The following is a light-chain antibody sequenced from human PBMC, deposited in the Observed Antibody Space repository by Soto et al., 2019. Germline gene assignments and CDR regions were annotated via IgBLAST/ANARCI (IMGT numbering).Light chain of an antibody. Sequence: DIQMTQSPSSLSASVGDRVTITCRASQSISSYLNWYQQKPGKAPKLLIYAASSLQSGVTSRFSGSGSGTDVNLTISSLQPEDFATYYCQQSYSTPPWTFGQGTKVEIK. V-gene: IGKV1-39*01. CDR3: QQSYSTPPWT. CDR1: QSISSY. J-gene: IGKJ1*01. CDR2: AAS.